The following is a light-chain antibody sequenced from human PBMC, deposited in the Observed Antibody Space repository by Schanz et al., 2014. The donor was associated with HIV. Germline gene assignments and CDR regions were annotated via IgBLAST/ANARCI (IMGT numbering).Light chain of an antibody. Sequence: QSALTQPASVSGPPGQSITISCTGSSSDVGGYNYVSWYQQHPDKAPKLMIYDVSDRPSGVSNRFSGSKSGNTASLTISGLRAEDDADYYCISYTSSSTLYVFGTGTKLTVL. CDR1: SSDVGGYNY. J-gene: IGLJ1*01. CDR3: ISYTSSSTLYV. CDR2: DVS. V-gene: IGLV2-14*03.